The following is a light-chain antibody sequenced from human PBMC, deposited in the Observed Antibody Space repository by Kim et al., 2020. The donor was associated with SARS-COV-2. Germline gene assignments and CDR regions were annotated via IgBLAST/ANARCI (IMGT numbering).Light chain of an antibody. CDR1: QDISNF. CDR2: EGS. Sequence: DIQMTQSPSSLSASVGDRVTITCRASQDISNFFAWFQQKPGEAPKRLIYEGSSLQSGVPSRFSGSGSGAEFTLTISSLQPEDFATYYCLQYNSYPFTFGQGTRLEIK. V-gene: IGKV1-17*01. J-gene: IGKJ5*01. CDR3: LQYNSYPFT.